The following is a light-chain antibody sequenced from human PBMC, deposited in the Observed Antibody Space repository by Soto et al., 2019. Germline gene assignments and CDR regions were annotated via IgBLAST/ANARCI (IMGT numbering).Light chain of an antibody. Sequence: DIPMTQSPSSLSASVGDRVTITCRASQSISSYLNWYQQKPGKAPTLLIYAASRLQSGVPSRFSGSGSGTDFTLTISSLQPEDFATYYCQQSYSTPWFTFGPGTKVDIK. CDR2: AAS. CDR1: QSISSY. CDR3: QQSYSTPWFT. V-gene: IGKV1-39*01. J-gene: IGKJ3*01.